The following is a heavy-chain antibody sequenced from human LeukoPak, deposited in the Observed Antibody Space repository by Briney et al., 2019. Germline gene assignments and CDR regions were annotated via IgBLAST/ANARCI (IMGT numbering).Heavy chain of an antibody. CDR3: AKDPRGPRGGRGYNWFDP. D-gene: IGHD3-10*01. Sequence: GGSLRLSCAASGFTFSSYAMSWVRQAPGKGLEWVSAISGSGGSTYYADSVKGRFTISRDNSKNTLYLQMHSLRAEDTAVYYCAKDPRGPRGGRGYNWFDPWGQGTLVTVSS. J-gene: IGHJ5*02. CDR1: GFTFSSYA. V-gene: IGHV3-23*01. CDR2: ISGSGGST.